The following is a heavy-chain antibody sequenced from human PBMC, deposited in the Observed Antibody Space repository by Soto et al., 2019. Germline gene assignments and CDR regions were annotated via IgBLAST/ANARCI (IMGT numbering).Heavy chain of an antibody. V-gene: IGHV3-74*01. CDR1: GFTFSSYW. J-gene: IGHJ4*02. CDR2: VNTDGGGA. Sequence: GPLILSCTASGFTFSSYWMHWVRQAPGKGLVWVAEVNTDGGGASYADSVRGRFTISRDNAKNTLYLQMNSLRPDDSAMYYCASLSAPTDYWGQGTLVTVSS. CDR3: ASLSAPTDY.